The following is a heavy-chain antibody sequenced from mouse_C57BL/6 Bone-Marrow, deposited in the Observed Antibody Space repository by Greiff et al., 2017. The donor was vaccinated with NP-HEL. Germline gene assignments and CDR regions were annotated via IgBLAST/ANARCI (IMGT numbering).Heavy chain of an antibody. Sequence: LQESGAELAKPGASVKLSCKASGYTFTSYWMHWVNQRPGQGLEWIGYINPSSGYTKYNQKFQDKATLTADKSSSTAYMQLSSLTYEDSEVYYCARSNYGRGNSMDYWGQGTSVTVSS. CDR1: GYTFTSYW. V-gene: IGHV1-7*01. D-gene: IGHD1-1*01. J-gene: IGHJ4*01. CDR3: ARSNYGRGNSMDY. CDR2: INPSSGYT.